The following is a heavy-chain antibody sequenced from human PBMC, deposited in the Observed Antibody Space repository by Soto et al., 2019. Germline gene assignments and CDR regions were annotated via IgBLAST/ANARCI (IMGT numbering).Heavy chain of an antibody. CDR3: ARGDNGVYYYYMDV. CDR1: GYTFTSYD. Sequence: GASVKVSCKASGYTFTSYDINWVRQATGQGLEWMGWMNPNSGNTGYAQKFQGRVTMTRNTSISTAYMELSSLRSEDTAVYYCARGDNGVYYYYMDVWGKGTTVTVSS. J-gene: IGHJ6*03. V-gene: IGHV1-8*01. CDR2: MNPNSGNT. D-gene: IGHD1-1*01.